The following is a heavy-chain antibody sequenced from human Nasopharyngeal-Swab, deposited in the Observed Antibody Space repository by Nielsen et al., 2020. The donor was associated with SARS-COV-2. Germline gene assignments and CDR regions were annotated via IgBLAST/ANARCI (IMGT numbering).Heavy chain of an antibody. D-gene: IGHD2-15*01. CDR2: ISSSGSTI. CDR1: GFTFSSYE. Sequence: SLKISCAASGFTFSSYEMNWVRQAPGKGLEWVSYISSSGSTIYYADSVKGRFTISRDNAKNSLYLQMSSLRAEDTAVYYCAREARGVVAYYYYYGMDVWGQGTTVTVSS. J-gene: IGHJ6*02. V-gene: IGHV3-48*03. CDR3: AREARGVVAYYYYYGMDV.